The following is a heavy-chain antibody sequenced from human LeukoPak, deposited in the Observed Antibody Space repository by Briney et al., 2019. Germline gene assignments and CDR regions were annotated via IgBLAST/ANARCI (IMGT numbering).Heavy chain of an antibody. J-gene: IGHJ6*02. V-gene: IGHV1-2*02. CDR3: ARDSSGIAVAGYYYGMDV. CDR2: INPNSGGT. CDR1: GYTFTGYY. D-gene: IGHD6-19*01. Sequence: RASVKVSCKASGYTFTGYYMHWVRQAPGQGLEWMGWINPNSGGTNYAQKFQGRVTMTRDTSISTAHMELSRLRSDDTAVYYCARDSSGIAVAGYYYGMDVWGQGTTVTVSS.